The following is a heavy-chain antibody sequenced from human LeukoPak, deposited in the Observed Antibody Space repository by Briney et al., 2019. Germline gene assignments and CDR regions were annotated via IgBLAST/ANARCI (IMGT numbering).Heavy chain of an antibody. CDR1: GFTFSSYA. CDR2: ISYDGSNK. V-gene: IGHV3-30-3*01. J-gene: IGHJ6*02. CDR3: ARDVIVVVPAAKYYYYYGMDV. D-gene: IGHD2-2*01. Sequence: GRSLRLSCAASGFTFSSYAMHWVRQAPVKGLEWVAVISYDGSNKYYADSAKGRFTISRDNSKNTLYLQMNSLRAEDTAVYYCARDVIVVVPAAKYYYYYGMDVWGQGTTVTVSS.